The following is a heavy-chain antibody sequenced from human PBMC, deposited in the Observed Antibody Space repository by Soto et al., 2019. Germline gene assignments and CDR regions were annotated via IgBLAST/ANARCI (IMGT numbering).Heavy chain of an antibody. D-gene: IGHD3-16*01. V-gene: IGHV4-61*03. Sequence: QVQLRESGPGLVKPSETLSLTCTVSGTSMKSGNFYWTWVRQPPGKGLDWIGYIYYSGSTKYNTSPKSRLTIAGDRSKNPFSLRPDAVTSAETAFYYCVSDSPRWGGGSWGQGTLVTVSS. CDR1: GTSMKSGNFY. J-gene: IGHJ5*02. CDR3: VSDSPRWGGGS. CDR2: IYYSGST.